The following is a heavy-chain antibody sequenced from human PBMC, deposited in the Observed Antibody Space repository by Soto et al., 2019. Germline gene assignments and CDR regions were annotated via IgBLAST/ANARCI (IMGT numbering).Heavy chain of an antibody. D-gene: IGHD6-19*01. CDR1: GDSISSPKW. V-gene: IGHV4-4*02. Sequence: QVQLQESGPGLVKPSGTLSLTCAVSGDSISSPKWWTWLRQPPGKGLEWIGDLLHGGTTNYNPSLKSRVTLSVHTSQNQLSLNLTSVTAADTAIYYCAYSTDSYRHDVCRQWTSVTVSS. J-gene: IGHJ3*01. CDR2: LLHGGTT. CDR3: AYSTDSYRHDV.